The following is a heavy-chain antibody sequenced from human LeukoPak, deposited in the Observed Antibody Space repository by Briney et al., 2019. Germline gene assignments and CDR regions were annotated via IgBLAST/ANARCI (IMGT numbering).Heavy chain of an antibody. D-gene: IGHD3-16*01. CDR2: ISWNSGSI. CDR3: ARALTRIYDYVWGSYDY. Sequence: GGSLRLSCAASGLTFDDYAMHWVRQAPGKGLEWVSGISWNSGSIGYADSVKGRFTISRDNSKNTLYLQMNNLRPEDTAVYYCARALTRIYDYVWGSYDYWGQGTLVTVSS. J-gene: IGHJ4*02. V-gene: IGHV3-9*01. CDR1: GLTFDDYA.